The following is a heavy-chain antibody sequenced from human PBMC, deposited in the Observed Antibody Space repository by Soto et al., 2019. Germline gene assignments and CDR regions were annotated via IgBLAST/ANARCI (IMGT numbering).Heavy chain of an antibody. D-gene: IGHD6-19*01. J-gene: IGHJ4*02. V-gene: IGHV3-23*01. CDR2: ISGSGDST. Sequence: EVQLLESGGGLVQPGGSLRLSCAASGFTFSSYAMNWVRQAPGKGLEWVSVISGSGDSTYYADSVKGRFSISRDNSKNTLYLQMNSLRAEDTAVYYCASRSSGWDFDYWGQGTLVTVSS. CDR3: ASRSSGWDFDY. CDR1: GFTFSSYA.